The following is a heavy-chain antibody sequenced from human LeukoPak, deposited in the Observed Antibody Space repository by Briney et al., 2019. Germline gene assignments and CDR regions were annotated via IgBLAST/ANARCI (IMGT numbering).Heavy chain of an antibody. D-gene: IGHD4-17*01. CDR2: INPNSGGT. J-gene: IGHJ4*02. CDR1: GYTFTGYY. CDR3: ASLMTTVTTDFDY. Sequence: ASVKVSCKASGYTFTGYYMHWVRQAPGQGLEWMGWINPNSGGTNYAQKFQGRVTMTRDPSISTAYMELSRLRSDDTAVYYCASLMTTVTTDFDYWGQGTLVTVSS. V-gene: IGHV1-2*02.